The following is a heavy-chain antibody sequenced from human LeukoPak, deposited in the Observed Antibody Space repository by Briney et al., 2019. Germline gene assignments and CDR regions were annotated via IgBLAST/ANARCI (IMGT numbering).Heavy chain of an antibody. CDR1: GFTFRTYW. V-gene: IGHV3-7*01. Sequence: GGSLRLSCAASGFTFRTYWMSWVRQAPGKGLEWVANIKQDGSEKYYVDSVKGRFTISRDNAENSLYLQMNSLRAEDTALYYCARKRPNYFDYWGQGTLVTVSS. CDR3: ARKRPNYFDY. CDR2: IKQDGSEK. J-gene: IGHJ4*02.